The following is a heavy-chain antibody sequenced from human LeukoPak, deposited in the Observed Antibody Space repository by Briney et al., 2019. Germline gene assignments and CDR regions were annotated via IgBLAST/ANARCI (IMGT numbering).Heavy chain of an antibody. CDR1: GFTFSSSW. CDR2: IKEDGSEK. Sequence: QPGGSLRLSCAASGFTFSSSWMTWVRQAPGKGLKWEANIKEDGSEKYYVDSVKGRFTISRDNAANSLYLQMGSLRGEDTAVYYCVRSYDYWGQGTLVTVSS. V-gene: IGHV3-7*05. J-gene: IGHJ4*02. CDR3: VRSYDY.